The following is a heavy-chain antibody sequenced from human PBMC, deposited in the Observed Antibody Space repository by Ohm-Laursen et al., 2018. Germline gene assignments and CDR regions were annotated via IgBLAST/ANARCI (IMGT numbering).Heavy chain of an antibody. J-gene: IGHJ5*02. V-gene: IGHV4-34*01. Sequence: GTLSLTCAVYGGSFSGYYWSWIRQPPGKGLEWIGEINHSGSTNYNPSLKSRVTISVDPSKNQFSLKLISVTAADTALYYCARGLWWFDPWGQGTLVTVSS. CDR1: GGSFSGYY. CDR2: INHSGST. CDR3: ARGLWWFDP.